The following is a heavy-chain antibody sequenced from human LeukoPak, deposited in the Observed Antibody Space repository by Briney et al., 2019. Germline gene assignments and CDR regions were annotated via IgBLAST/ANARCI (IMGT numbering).Heavy chain of an antibody. V-gene: IGHV4-59*01. Sequence: SETLSLTCTVSGGSISSYYWSWIRQPPGKGLEWIGSINYSGSTNYNPSLKSRVTISVDTSKNQFSLKLSSVTAADTAVYYCAGGFYYYYYMAVWGKGTTVTISS. CDR2: INYSGST. CDR1: GGSISSYY. J-gene: IGHJ6*03. CDR3: AGGFYYYYYMAV.